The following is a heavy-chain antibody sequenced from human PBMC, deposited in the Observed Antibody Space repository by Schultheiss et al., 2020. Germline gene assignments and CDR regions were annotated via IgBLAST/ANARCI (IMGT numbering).Heavy chain of an antibody. V-gene: IGHV3-30*04. CDR2: IWYDGSNK. Sequence: GGSLRLSCAASGFTFSGSAMHWVRQAPGKGLEWVAVIWYDGSNKYYADSVKGRFTISRDNSKNTLYLQMNSLKTEDTAVYYCTTEITHDYWGQGTLVTVSS. CDR1: GFTFSGSA. CDR3: TTEITHDY. J-gene: IGHJ4*02. D-gene: IGHD1-20*01.